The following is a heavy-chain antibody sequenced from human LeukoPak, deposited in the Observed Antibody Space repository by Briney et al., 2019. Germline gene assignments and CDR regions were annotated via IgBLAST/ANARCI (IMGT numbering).Heavy chain of an antibody. D-gene: IGHD2-2*01. Sequence: GESLKISCKGSGYSFTSYWIGWVRQMPGKGLEWMGIIYPGDSDTRYSPSFQGQVTISADKSISTAYLQWSSLKASDTAVYYCARHSRYCSRTSCFPVDYWGQGTLVTVSS. V-gene: IGHV5-51*01. CDR2: IYPGDSDT. CDR1: GYSFTSYW. J-gene: IGHJ4*02. CDR3: ARHSRYCSRTSCFPVDY.